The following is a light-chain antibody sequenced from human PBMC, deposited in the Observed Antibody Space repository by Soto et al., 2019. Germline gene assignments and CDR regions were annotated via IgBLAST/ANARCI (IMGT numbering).Light chain of an antibody. J-gene: IGLJ1*01. V-gene: IGLV2-8*01. CDR3: SSYASNTILFV. Sequence: QSALTQPPSASGSPGQSVTISCTGTNIDVGGYNYVAWYQQHPGTAPKVIIYEVTKRPSGVPDRFIGSKSGNTASLTISGLQAEDEADYFCSSYASNTILFVFGTGTKLPVL. CDR2: EVT. CDR1: NIDVGGYNY.